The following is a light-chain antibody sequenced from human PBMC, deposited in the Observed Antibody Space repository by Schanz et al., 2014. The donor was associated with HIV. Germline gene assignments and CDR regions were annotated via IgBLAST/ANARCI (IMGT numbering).Light chain of an antibody. Sequence: QSALTQPASVSGSPGQSITISCTGTSGDVGRYDYVSWYQQHPGQAPKLLIYDVTYRPSGISNRFSGSKSGYTASLTISGLQAEDEADYYCQSYDSTLTLYVFGTGTKLTVL. CDR3: QSYDSTLTLYV. V-gene: IGLV2-14*03. CDR1: SGDVGRYDY. J-gene: IGLJ1*01. CDR2: DVT.